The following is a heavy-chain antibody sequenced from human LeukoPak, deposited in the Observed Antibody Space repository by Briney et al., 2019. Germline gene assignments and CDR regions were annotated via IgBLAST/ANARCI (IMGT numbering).Heavy chain of an antibody. CDR3: ARGRGSSWYFDY. J-gene: IGHJ4*02. CDR1: GLALSSNG. Sequence: VGSRRLSCAASGLALSSNGMHWVRQAQGKRLEWEAVFWDDGSNQEYSGSVKGRFTISRDNSKNTLYLQMNSPRAEDTAVYYCARGRGSSWYFDYWGQGALVTVSS. V-gene: IGHV3-33*01. CDR2: FWDDGSNQ. D-gene: IGHD6-13*01.